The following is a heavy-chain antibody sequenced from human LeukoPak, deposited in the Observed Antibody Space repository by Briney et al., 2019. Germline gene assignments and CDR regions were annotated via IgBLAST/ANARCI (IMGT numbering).Heavy chain of an antibody. D-gene: IGHD6-19*01. CDR3: AREPPRPYSSGRLDY. V-gene: IGHV1-46*01. J-gene: IGHJ4*02. CDR1: GYTFTGYY. Sequence: ASVKVSCKASGYTFTGYYMHWVRQAPGQGVEWMGIINPSGGSTSYAQKFQGRVTMTRDTSTSTVYMELSSLRSEDTAVYYCAREPPRPYSSGRLDYWGQGTLVTVSS. CDR2: INPSGGST.